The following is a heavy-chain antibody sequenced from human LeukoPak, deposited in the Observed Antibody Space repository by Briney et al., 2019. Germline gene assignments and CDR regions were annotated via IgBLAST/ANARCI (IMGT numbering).Heavy chain of an antibody. Sequence: GESLKISCKVSADTFINYWIAWVRQMPGKGLEWMGIIYPGDSETIYGPSFQGQVTISADKSISTAYLQWSSLKASDTAMYYCARLSSDYVYYFDYWGQGTLVTVSS. CDR3: ARLSSDYVYYFDY. CDR2: IYPGDSET. J-gene: IGHJ4*02. D-gene: IGHD5-12*01. CDR1: ADTFINYW. V-gene: IGHV5-51*01.